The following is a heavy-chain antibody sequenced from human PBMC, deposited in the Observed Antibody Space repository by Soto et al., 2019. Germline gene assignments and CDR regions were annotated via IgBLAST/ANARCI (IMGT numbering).Heavy chain of an antibody. J-gene: IGHJ4*02. Sequence: SETMSHTSSVAGGSISSSSGYWGWIRQPPGKGLEWIGSIYYSGSTYYNPSLKSRVTISVDTSKNQFSLKLSSVTAADTAVYYCARHNRPYQLLPFDYWGQGTLVTVSS. CDR3: ARHNRPYQLLPFDY. V-gene: IGHV4-39*01. D-gene: IGHD2-2*01. CDR1: GGSISSSSGY. CDR2: IYYSGST.